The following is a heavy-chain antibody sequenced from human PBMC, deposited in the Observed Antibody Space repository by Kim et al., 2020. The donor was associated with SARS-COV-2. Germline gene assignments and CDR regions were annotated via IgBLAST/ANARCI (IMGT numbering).Heavy chain of an antibody. CDR1: GFTFGDYA. V-gene: IGHV3-9*01. J-gene: IGHJ3*02. D-gene: IGHD6-13*01. CDR2: ISWNSGSI. Sequence: GGSLRLSCAASGFTFGDYAMHWVRQAPGKGLEWVSGISWNSGSIGYADSVKGRFTISRDNAKNSLYLQMNSLRAEDTALYYCAKDIPRLAAGGAFDIWGQGTMVTVSS. CDR3: AKDIPRLAAGGAFDI.